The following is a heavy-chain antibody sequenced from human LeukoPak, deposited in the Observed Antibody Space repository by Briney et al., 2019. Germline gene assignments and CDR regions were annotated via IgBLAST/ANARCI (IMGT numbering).Heavy chain of an antibody. CDR3: ARDGHSSSWYVPFDY. V-gene: IGHV4-30-2*01. D-gene: IGHD6-13*01. J-gene: IGHJ4*02. CDR2: IYHSGST. Sequence: SETLSLTCTVSGDSISSGGYYWRWIRQPPGKGLEWIGYIYHSGSTYYNPSLKSRVTISVDRTKNQFSLKLSSVTAADTAVYYCARDGHSSSWYVPFDYWGQGTLVTVSS. CDR1: GDSISSGGYY.